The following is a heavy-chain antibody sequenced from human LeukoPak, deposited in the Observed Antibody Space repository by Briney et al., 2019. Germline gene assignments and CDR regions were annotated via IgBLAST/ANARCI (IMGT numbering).Heavy chain of an antibody. V-gene: IGHV4-39*01. D-gene: IGHD3-22*01. Sequence: PSETLSLTCTVSGGSISSSNYYWCWIRQPPGKGLEWVGSIDYSGSTYYNPSLKSRVTMSVDTSKKQFSLKLISVTAADTAVYYCARQGDYYDSDGYYPLFDYWGQGTLVTVSS. J-gene: IGHJ4*02. CDR3: ARQGDYYDSDGYYPLFDY. CDR1: GGSISSSNYY. CDR2: IDYSGST.